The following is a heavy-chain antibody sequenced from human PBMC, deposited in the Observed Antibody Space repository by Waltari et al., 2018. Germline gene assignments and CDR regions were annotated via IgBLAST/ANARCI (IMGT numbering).Heavy chain of an antibody. V-gene: IGHV3-48*04. CDR1: GFSFTSHC. D-gene: IGHD6-13*01. J-gene: IGHJ4*02. Sequence: EVQLVESGGGLVQPGGSLRLSCAASGFSFTSHCMNWVRQAPGKGVEWISYISTASSTIYYADSVKGRFTISRDNDKNSLYLQMNSLRVEDTAVYYCARSGTAAAVHFDYWGQGTLVTVSS. CDR3: ARSGTAAAVHFDY. CDR2: ISTASSTI.